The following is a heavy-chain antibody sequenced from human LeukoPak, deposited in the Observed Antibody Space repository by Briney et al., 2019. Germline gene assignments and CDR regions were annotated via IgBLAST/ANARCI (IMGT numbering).Heavy chain of an antibody. D-gene: IGHD6-19*01. CDR3: ARESGSSGWHRIDY. Sequence: GGSLRLSCAASGFTFSSYEMNWVRQAPGKGLEWVSYISSSGSTIYYADSVKGRFTISRDNAKNSLYLQMNSPRAEDTAVYYCARESGSSGWHRIDYWGQGTLVTVSS. CDR1: GFTFSSYE. J-gene: IGHJ4*02. V-gene: IGHV3-48*03. CDR2: ISSSGSTI.